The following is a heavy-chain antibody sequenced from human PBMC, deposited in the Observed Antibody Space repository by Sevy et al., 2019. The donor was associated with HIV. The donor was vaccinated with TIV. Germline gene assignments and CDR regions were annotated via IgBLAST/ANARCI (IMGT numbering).Heavy chain of an antibody. Sequence: GESLKISCSASGFRLDTYAMHWVRQAPGKGLEWVSVISCTGNFESYADSVKGRFTISKDNSKNTVSLQMNSLRPEDTAMYYCARDAGYTTKFHPLHWGQGSLVTVSS. D-gene: IGHD5-12*01. CDR3: ARDAGYTTKFHPLH. V-gene: IGHV3-30*04. CDR2: ISCTGNFE. CDR1: GFRLDTYA. J-gene: IGHJ4*02.